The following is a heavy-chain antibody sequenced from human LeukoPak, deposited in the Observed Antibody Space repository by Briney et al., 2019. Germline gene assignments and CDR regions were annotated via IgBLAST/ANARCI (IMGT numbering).Heavy chain of an antibody. D-gene: IGHD3-22*01. CDR2: TYTGGNS. CDR1: GFTVSSIH. J-gene: IGHJ3*02. Sequence: GGSLRLSCAASGFTVSSIHMVWVRQAPGKGLEWVSVTYTGGNSYYADSVKGRFIISRDISKNTLYLQMDSLRAEDSALYYCARGGRGSAAVVAPRSFDIWGQGTMVTVSS. V-gene: IGHV3-53*01. CDR3: ARGGRGSAAVVAPRSFDI.